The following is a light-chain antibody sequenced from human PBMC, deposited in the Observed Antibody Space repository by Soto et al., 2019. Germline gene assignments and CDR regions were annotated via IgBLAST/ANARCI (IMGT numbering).Light chain of an antibody. CDR1: QSVSAW. Sequence: DIPMTQSPSTLSAAEGDRVTITCRASQSVSAWLAWYQQKPGKAPKLLIYKASTLESGVPSRFSGSGYGAEFPLTISSLQPDDLGTYYCQQYRNFPWTFGQGTKVEIK. CDR2: KAS. J-gene: IGKJ1*01. V-gene: IGKV1-5*03. CDR3: QQYRNFPWT.